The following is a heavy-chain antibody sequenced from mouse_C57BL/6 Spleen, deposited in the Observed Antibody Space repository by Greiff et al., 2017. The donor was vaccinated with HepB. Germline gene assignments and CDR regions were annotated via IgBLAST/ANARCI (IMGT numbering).Heavy chain of an antibody. J-gene: IGHJ4*01. Sequence: QVQLQQPGAELVMPGASVKLSCKASGYTFTSYWMHWVKQRPGQGLEWIGEIDPSDSYTNYNQKFKGKSTLTVEKSSSTAYMQLSSLTSEDSAVYYCARGSNYVGYAMDYWGQGTSVTVSS. CDR1: GYTFTSYW. V-gene: IGHV1-69*01. CDR2: IDPSDSYT. CDR3: ARGSNYVGYAMDY. D-gene: IGHD1-1*01.